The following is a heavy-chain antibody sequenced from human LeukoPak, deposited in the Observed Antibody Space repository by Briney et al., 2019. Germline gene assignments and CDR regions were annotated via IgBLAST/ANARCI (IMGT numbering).Heavy chain of an antibody. D-gene: IGHD3-10*01. CDR3: ARDGGFGELFSPFDY. CDR2: ISGSGGST. Sequence: GGSLRLSCAASGFTFSSYAMSWVRQAPGKGLEWVSAISGSGGSTYYADSVKGRFTISRDNSKNTLYLQMNSLRAEDTAVYYCARDGGFGELFSPFDYWGQGTLVTVSS. CDR1: GFTFSSYA. V-gene: IGHV3-23*01. J-gene: IGHJ4*02.